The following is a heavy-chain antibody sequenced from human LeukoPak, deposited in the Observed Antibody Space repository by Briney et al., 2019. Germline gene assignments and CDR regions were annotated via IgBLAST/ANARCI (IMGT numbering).Heavy chain of an antibody. CDR3: ARVFSSGYYSSAFDI. CDR2: ISAYNGNT. V-gene: IGHV1-18*01. D-gene: IGHD3-22*01. Sequence: GASVKVSCKASGYTFTSYGISWVRQAPGQGLEWMGWISAYNGNTNYAQKLQGRVTMTTDTSTSTAYMELRSLRSDDTAVYYCARVFSSGYYSSAFDIWGQGTMVTVSS. CDR1: GYTFTSYG. J-gene: IGHJ3*02.